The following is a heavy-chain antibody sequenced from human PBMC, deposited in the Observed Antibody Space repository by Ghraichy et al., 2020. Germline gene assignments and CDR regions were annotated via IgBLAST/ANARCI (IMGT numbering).Heavy chain of an antibody. J-gene: IGHJ1*01. D-gene: IGHD6-19*01. CDR3: ARAGGQWLVNEYFQH. CDR1: GYTFINYG. CDR2: ISAYNGDT. V-gene: IGHV1-18*04. Sequence: ASVKVSCKASGYTFINYGISWVRQAPGQGLEWMGWISAYNGDTKYVQKVQGRVTMTTDTSTSTAYMELRSLRSDDTAVYYCARAGGQWLVNEYFQHWGQGTLVTVSS.